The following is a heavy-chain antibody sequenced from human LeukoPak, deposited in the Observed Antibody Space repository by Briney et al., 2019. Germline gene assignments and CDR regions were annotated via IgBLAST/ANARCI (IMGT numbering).Heavy chain of an antibody. Sequence: PGESLKISCQGSGYSFTNYWIGWVRQMPGKGLEWMGIIYPGDSDTRYSPSFQGQVTISADKSISTAYLQWSSLKASDTAMYYCARLRPPKKWELHSTWFDPWGQGTLVTVSS. D-gene: IGHD1-26*01. V-gene: IGHV5-51*01. CDR1: GYSFTNYW. CDR2: IYPGDSDT. CDR3: ARLRPPKKWELHSTWFDP. J-gene: IGHJ5*02.